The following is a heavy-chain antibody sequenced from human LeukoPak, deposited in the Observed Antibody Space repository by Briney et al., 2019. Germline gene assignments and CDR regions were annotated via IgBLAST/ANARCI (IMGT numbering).Heavy chain of an antibody. Sequence: GGSLRLSCAASGFTFSNYGMSWIRQAPGKGLEWVSTISGSGSAKYNAGSMKSRLTTTRDNSNNTLYLLMHSLGAEDTAVYYCAKTEAPAAIRSGSDYWGQGTLVTVAS. V-gene: IGHV3-23*01. CDR2: ISGSGSAK. CDR3: AKTEAPAAIRSGSDY. D-gene: IGHD2-2*02. CDR1: GFTFSNYG. J-gene: IGHJ4*02.